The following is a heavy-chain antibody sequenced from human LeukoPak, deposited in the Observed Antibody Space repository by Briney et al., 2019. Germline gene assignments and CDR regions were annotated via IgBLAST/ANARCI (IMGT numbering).Heavy chain of an antibody. CDR2: VSAYNGNT. J-gene: IGHJ4*02. Sequence: ASVKVSCKASGYTFASYGISWVRQAPGQGLEWMGWVSAYNGNTNYAQKLQGRVTMTTDTSTSTAYMELRSLRSDDTAVYYCARDSWVVVVPAAVDYWGQGTLVTVSS. V-gene: IGHV1-18*01. CDR1: GYTFASYG. CDR3: ARDSWVVVVPAAVDY. D-gene: IGHD2-2*01.